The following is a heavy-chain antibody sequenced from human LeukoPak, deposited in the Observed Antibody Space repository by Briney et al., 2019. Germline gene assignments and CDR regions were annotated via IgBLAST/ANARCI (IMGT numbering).Heavy chain of an antibody. CDR1: GFIFSSYW. J-gene: IGHJ4*02. V-gene: IGHV3-7*01. Sequence: GGSLRLSCAASGFIFSSYWMSWVRQAPGKGLEWVANIKQDGSEKYYVDSVKGRFTISRDNAKNSLYLQMNSLRAEDTAVYYCARDYGDGYIRDYWGLGTLVTVSS. CDR2: IKQDGSEK. CDR3: ARDYGDGYIRDY. D-gene: IGHD5-24*01.